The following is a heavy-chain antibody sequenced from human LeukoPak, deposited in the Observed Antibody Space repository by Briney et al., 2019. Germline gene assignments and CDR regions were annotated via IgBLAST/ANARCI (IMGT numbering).Heavy chain of an antibody. CDR3: ARIRGKPNWNDVPNYYYYYMDV. CDR1: GFTFSSYS. J-gene: IGHJ6*03. CDR2: ISSSSSTI. V-gene: IGHV3-48*01. Sequence: PGGSLRLSCAASGFTFSSYSMNWVRQAPGKGLEWVSYISSSSSTIYYADSVKGRFTISRDNAKNSLYLQMNSLRAEDTAVYYCARIRGKPNWNDVPNYYYYYMDVWGKGTTVTVSS. D-gene: IGHD1-20*01.